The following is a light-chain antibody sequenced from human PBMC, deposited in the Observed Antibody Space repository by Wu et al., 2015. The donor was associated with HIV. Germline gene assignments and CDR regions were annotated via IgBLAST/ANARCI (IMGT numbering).Light chain of an antibody. CDR1: QSISSN. CDR3: HQFGNSPYT. CDR2: GAS. J-gene: IGKJ2*01. Sequence: EIVMTQSPATLSVSPGERATLSCRASQSISSNLAWYQHKPGQAPRLLIYGASTRATGIPARFSGSGSGTEFTLTISSLQSEDFAVYYCHQFGNSPYTFGQGTKLEIK. V-gene: IGKV3-15*01.